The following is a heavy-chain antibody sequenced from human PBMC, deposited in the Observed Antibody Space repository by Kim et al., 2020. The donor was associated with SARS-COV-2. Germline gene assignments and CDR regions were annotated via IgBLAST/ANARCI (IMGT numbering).Heavy chain of an antibody. J-gene: IGHJ6*01. V-gene: IGHV4-39*01. CDR3: ASIVPATYYYYYGMDV. CDR2: IYYSGST. CDR1: GGSISSSSYY. D-gene: IGHD2-2*01. Sequence: SETLSLTCTVSGGSISSSSYYWGWIRQPPGKGLEWIGSIYYSGSTYYNPSLKSRVTISVDTSKNQFSLKLSSVTAADTALYYCASIVPATYYYYYGMDV.